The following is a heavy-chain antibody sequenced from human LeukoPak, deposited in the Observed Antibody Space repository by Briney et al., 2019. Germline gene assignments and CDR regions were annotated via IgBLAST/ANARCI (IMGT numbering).Heavy chain of an antibody. D-gene: IGHD2-2*01. CDR3: ARGKYQLLDYYYYGMDV. J-gene: IGHJ6*02. CDR2: MNGEGTTI. V-gene: IGHV3-74*01. Sequence: SGGSLRLSCATSGLTFRTTWMHWVRQAPGKGLMWVSRMNGEGTTIDYADSVKGRFTISRDNSKNTLYLQMNSLRAEDTAVYYCARGKYQLLDYYYYGMDVWGQGTTVTVSS. CDR1: GLTFRTTW.